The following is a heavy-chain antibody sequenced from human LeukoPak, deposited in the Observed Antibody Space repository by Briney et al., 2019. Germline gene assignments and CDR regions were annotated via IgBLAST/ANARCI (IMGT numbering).Heavy chain of an antibody. CDR1: GGTFSIYA. Sequence: GASVKVSCKASGGTFSIYAISWVRQAPGQGLEWMGGIIPIFGTANYAQTLQGRDTITADESTSTAYMELSSLRYEDTAVYYCARDIGIVGADMDDAFDTWGQGTMVTVSS. V-gene: IGHV1-69*13. CDR2: IIPIFGTA. J-gene: IGHJ3*02. CDR3: ARDIGIVGADMDDAFDT. D-gene: IGHD1-26*01.